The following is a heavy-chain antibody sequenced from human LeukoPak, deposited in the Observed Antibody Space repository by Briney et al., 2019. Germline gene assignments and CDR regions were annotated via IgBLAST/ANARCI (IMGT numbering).Heavy chain of an antibody. V-gene: IGHV3-23*01. CDR3: ACTAYYYYYLDV. J-gene: IGHJ6*03. CDR2: VSGSGDNT. D-gene: IGHD5-18*01. Sequence: GGSLRLSCAASGFAFSSHAMSWVRQAPGEGLEWVSAVSGSGDNTYYADSVKGRFTISRDNSKNTLYLHMSSLRAEDTAVYYCACTAYYYYYLDVWGKGTTVTVSS. CDR1: GFAFSSHA.